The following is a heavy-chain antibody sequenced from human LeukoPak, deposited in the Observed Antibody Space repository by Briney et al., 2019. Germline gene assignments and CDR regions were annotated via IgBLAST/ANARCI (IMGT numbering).Heavy chain of an antibody. J-gene: IGHJ4*02. CDR2: IFYSGST. CDR1: SGSISTSNYY. V-gene: IGHV4-39*07. Sequence: SETLSLTCTVSSGSISTSNYYWGWVRQPPGKALEWIGNIFYSGSTYYSPSLKSRVTISVDTSKNQFSLKLRSVTAADTAVYYCARVTGYMIEDYFDYWGQGILVTVSS. D-gene: IGHD3-9*01. CDR3: ARVTGYMIEDYFDY.